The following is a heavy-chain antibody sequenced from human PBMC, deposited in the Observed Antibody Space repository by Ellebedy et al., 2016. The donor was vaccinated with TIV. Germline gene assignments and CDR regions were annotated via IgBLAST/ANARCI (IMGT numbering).Heavy chain of an antibody. V-gene: IGHV5-51*01. CDR1: GYSFTSYW. Sequence: GESLNISCKGSGYSFTSYWVGWVRQLPGKGLEWMGIIYPGDSDTRYSPSFQGQVTISADKSISTAYLQWSSLKASDTAMYYCARPAYSSTWTGGYYFDYWGQGTLVTVSS. D-gene: IGHD6-13*01. CDR2: IYPGDSDT. CDR3: ARPAYSSTWTGGYYFDY. J-gene: IGHJ4*02.